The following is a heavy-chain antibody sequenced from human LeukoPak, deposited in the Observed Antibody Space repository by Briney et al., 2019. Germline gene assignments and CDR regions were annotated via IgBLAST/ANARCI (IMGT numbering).Heavy chain of an antibody. CDR1: GFIVSNNY. CDR2: LYNAGST. Sequence: GGSLRLSCVASGFIVSNNYMSWVRQAPGKGLEWVSVLYNAGSTYYADSVKGRFAISRDNSQNTLYLQMNSLRAEDTAVYYCAKDSHSQVYYYGSGSYHDYWGQGTLVTVSS. V-gene: IGHV3-53*01. D-gene: IGHD3-10*01. J-gene: IGHJ4*02. CDR3: AKDSHSQVYYYGSGSYHDY.